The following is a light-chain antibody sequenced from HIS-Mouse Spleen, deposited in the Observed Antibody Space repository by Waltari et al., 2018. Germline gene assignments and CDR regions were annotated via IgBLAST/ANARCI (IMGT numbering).Light chain of an antibody. Sequence: DIQVPQSPSSLSASVGDRVTLTCQASQDISNYLNWYHQKPGKDPKLLIYDASNLETGVPSRFSGSGSGTDFTFTISSLQPEDIATYYCQQYDNLPYTFGQGTRLEIK. V-gene: IGKV1-33*01. CDR1: QDISNY. J-gene: IGKJ5*01. CDR3: QQYDNLPYT. CDR2: DAS.